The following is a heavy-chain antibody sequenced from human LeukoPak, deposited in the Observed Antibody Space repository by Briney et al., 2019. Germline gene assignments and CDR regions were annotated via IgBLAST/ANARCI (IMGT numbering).Heavy chain of an antibody. CDR1: GFTFSNYA. CDR3: ARSAHWSGYYTPPSY. V-gene: IGHV3-23*01. J-gene: IGHJ4*02. D-gene: IGHD3-3*01. CDR2: ISGSGDST. Sequence: PGGSLRLSCAASGFTFSNYAISWVRQAPGKGLEWVSAISGSGDSTFYADSVKGRFTISRDNAKNSLYLQMNSLRAEDTAVYYCARSAHWSGYYTPPSYWGQGTLVTVSS.